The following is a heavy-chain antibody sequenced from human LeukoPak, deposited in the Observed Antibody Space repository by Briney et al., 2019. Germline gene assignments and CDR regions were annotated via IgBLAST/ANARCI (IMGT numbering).Heavy chain of an antibody. CDR2: IYYSGST. J-gene: IGHJ5*02. Sequence: SETLSLTCTVSGGSVSSGSYYWSWIRQPPGKGLEWIGSIYYSGSTYYNPSLKSRVTISVDTSKNQFSLKLSSVTAADTAVYYCARHPVIWPQYPSWGQGTLVTVSS. CDR1: GGSVSSGSYY. V-gene: IGHV4-39*01. CDR3: ARHPVIWPQYPS. D-gene: IGHD5-24*01.